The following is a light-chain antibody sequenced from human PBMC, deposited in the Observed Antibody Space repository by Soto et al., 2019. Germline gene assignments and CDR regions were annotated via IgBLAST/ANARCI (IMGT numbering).Light chain of an antibody. V-gene: IGKV4-1*01. CDR3: QQYYSTPRT. Sequence: DIVMTQASDSLVVSLGERATINCKSSQSVLYSSNNKNYLAWYQQKPGQPPKLLIYWASTRESGVPDRFSGSGSGTDFTLTISSLQAEDVAVYYCQQYYSTPRTFGQGTKVDIK. J-gene: IGKJ1*01. CDR2: WAS. CDR1: QSVLYSSNNKNY.